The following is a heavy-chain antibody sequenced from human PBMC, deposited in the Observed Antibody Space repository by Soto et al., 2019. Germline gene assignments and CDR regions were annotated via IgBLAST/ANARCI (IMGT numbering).Heavy chain of an antibody. CDR1: GDTFTNHV. CDR3: ARDPSSGYDRGDY. CDR2: IISLFGTP. D-gene: IGHD3-22*01. Sequence: QVQLVQSGGEVKKPGSSVKVSCKASGDTFTNHVFNWVRQAPGQGLEWMGGIISLFGTPHYAQRFQGRVTITADESTATSYMQLSRLRSEDTSVYYCARDPSSGYDRGDYWGQGTLGTVSS. J-gene: IGHJ4*02. V-gene: IGHV1-69*12.